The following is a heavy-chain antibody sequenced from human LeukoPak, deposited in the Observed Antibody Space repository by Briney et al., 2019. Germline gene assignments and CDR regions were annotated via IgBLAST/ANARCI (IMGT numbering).Heavy chain of an antibody. Sequence: GRSLRLSCAASGFTFSSYGMHWVRQAPGKGLEWVAVISYDGSSKYYADSVKGRFTISRDNSKNTLYLQMNSLRAEDTAVYYCAKDDHIAVAGPDYWGQGTLVTVSS. J-gene: IGHJ4*02. CDR3: AKDDHIAVAGPDY. CDR2: ISYDGSSK. D-gene: IGHD6-19*01. V-gene: IGHV3-30*18. CDR1: GFTFSSYG.